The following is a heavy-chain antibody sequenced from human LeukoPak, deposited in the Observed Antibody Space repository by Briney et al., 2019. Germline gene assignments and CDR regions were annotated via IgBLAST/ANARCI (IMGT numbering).Heavy chain of an antibody. CDR2: IYTSGST. CDR3: ARDFVVVVAATRLVYNWFDP. V-gene: IGHV4-4*07. D-gene: IGHD2-15*01. Sequence: SETLSPTCTVSGGSISSYYWSWIRQPAGKGLEWIGRIYTSGSTNYNPSLKSRVTMSVDTSKNQFSLKLSSVTAADTAVYYCARDFVVVVAATRLVYNWFDPWGQGTLVTVSS. J-gene: IGHJ5*02. CDR1: GGSISSYY.